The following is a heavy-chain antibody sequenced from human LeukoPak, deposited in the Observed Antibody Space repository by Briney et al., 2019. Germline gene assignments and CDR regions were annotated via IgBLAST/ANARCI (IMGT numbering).Heavy chain of an antibody. J-gene: IGHJ3*02. CDR2: MNPNSGNT. Sequence: GASVKVSCKASGCTFTSYDINWVRQATGQGLEWMGWMNPNSGNTGYAQKFQGRVTMTRNTSISTAYMELSSLRSEDTAVYYCARARWFGESDAFDIWGQGTMVTVSS. CDR3: ARARWFGESDAFDI. V-gene: IGHV1-8*01. D-gene: IGHD3-10*01. CDR1: GCTFTSYD.